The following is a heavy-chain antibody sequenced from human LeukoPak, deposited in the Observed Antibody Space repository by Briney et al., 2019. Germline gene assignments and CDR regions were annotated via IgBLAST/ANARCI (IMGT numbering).Heavy chain of an antibody. CDR2: IYYSGST. Sequence: SETLSLTCTVSGGSISSYYWSWIRQPPGKGLEWIGYIYYSGSTNYNPSLKSRVTISVDTSKNQFSLRLNSVTAADTAVYYCARGWIDSSGYYYFDYWGQGTLVTVSS. J-gene: IGHJ4*02. CDR1: GGSISSYY. CDR3: ARGWIDSSGYYYFDY. V-gene: IGHV4-59*12. D-gene: IGHD3-22*01.